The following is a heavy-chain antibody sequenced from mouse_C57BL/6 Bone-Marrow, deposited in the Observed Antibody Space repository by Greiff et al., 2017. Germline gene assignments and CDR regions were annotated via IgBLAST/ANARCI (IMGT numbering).Heavy chain of an antibody. D-gene: IGHD2-2*01. J-gene: IGHJ3*01. V-gene: IGHV1-74*01. CDR3: ATDYGYDAWFAY. CDR1: GYTFTDYN. Sequence: VQLQQSGPELVKPGASVKIPCKASGYTFTDYNMDWVKQRPGQGLEWIGRIHPSDSDTNYNQKFKGKATLTVDKSSSTAYMQLSSLTSEDSAVYYCATDYGYDAWFAYWGQGTLVTVSA. CDR2: IHPSDSDT.